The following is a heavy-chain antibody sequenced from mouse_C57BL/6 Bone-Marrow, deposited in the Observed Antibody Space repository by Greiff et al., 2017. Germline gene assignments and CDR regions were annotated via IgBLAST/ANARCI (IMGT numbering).Heavy chain of an antibody. J-gene: IGHJ4*01. CDR3: AREGGRAMDY. V-gene: IGHV1-81*01. CDR2: IYPRSGNT. Sequence: QVQLQQSGAELARPGASVKLSCKASGYTFTSYGISWVKQRTGQGLEWIGEIYPRSGNTYYNEKFKGQATLTADKSSRTAYMELRSLTSEDSAVYFCAREGGRAMDYWGQGTSVTVSS. CDR1: GYTFTSYG. D-gene: IGHD3-3*01.